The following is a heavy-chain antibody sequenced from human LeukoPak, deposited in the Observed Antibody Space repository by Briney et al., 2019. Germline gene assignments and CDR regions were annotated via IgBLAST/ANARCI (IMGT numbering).Heavy chain of an antibody. V-gene: IGHV3-7*01. J-gene: IGHJ5*01. CDR1: GFTFTMYW. D-gene: IGHD5-24*01. CDR3: ARDGGGYDS. Sequence: GGSLRLSCAASGFTFTMYWMSWVRQTPEKGLEWVANIKEDGSRDYYVDSVKGRFTISRDNAKNLLYLQMKSLRAEDTATYYCARDGGGYDSWGQGTLVTVSS. CDR2: IKEDGSRD.